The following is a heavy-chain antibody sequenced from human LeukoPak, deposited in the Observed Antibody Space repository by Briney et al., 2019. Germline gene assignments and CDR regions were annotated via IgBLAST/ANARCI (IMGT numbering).Heavy chain of an antibody. J-gene: IGHJ4*02. V-gene: IGHV1-8*03. Sequence: ASVKVSCKASGYTFTSYDINWVRQATGQGLEWMGWMNPNSGNTGYAQKFQGRVTITRNTSISTAYMELSSLRSEDTAVYYCARGSRDRYNLENFDYWGQGTLVTVSS. CDR2: MNPNSGNT. CDR1: GYTFTSYD. CDR3: ARGSRDRYNLENFDY. D-gene: IGHD5-24*01.